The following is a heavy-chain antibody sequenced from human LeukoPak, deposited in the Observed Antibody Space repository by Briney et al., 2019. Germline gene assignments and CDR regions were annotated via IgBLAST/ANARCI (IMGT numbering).Heavy chain of an antibody. V-gene: IGHV3-53*01. CDR2: LYPGGTT. CDR1: GFAFTTCA. CDR3: VRDLT. J-gene: IGHJ1*01. Sequence: GGSLRLSCAASGFAFTTCAINWVRQAPGQGLEWVSVLYPGGTTYYADSVRGRFTISRDNSRNTVYLQMNGLRVEDTAVYFCVRDLTWGPGTLVTVSS.